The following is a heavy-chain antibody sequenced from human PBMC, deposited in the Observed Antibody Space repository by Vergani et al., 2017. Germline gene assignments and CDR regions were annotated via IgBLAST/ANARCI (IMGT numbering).Heavy chain of an antibody. CDR3: ARAAVGITIFGVVIPPYYFDY. Sequence: QVQLVQSGAEVKKPGASVKVSCKASGYTFTSYGISWVRQAPGQGLEWMGWISAYNGNTNYAQKLQGRVTMTTDTSTSTAYMELRSLRSDDTAVDYCARAAVGITIFGVVIPPYYFDYWGQGTLVTVSS. V-gene: IGHV1-18*01. CDR1: GYTFTSYG. D-gene: IGHD3-3*01. CDR2: ISAYNGNT. J-gene: IGHJ4*02.